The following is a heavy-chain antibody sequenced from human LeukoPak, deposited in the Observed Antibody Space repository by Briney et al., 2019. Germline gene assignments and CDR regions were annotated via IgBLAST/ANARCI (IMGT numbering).Heavy chain of an antibody. CDR3: ARDGPDIVVVPAAIRLYGMDV. CDR1: GFTFSSYI. V-gene: IGHV3-21*01. CDR2: ISSSSSYI. J-gene: IGHJ6*02. Sequence: GGSLRLSCAASGFTFSSYIMNWVRQAPGKGLEWVSSISSSSSYIYYADSVKGRFTISRDNAKNSLYLQMNSLRAEDTAVYYCARDGPDIVVVPAAIRLYGMDVWGQGTTVTVSS. D-gene: IGHD2-2*02.